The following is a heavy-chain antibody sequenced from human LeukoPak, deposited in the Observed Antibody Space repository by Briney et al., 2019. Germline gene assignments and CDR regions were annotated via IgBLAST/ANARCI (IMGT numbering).Heavy chain of an antibody. D-gene: IGHD3-22*01. CDR3: ARAYGSSGYYQLPIDY. J-gene: IGHJ4*02. CDR2: ISGSGGST. V-gene: IGHV3-23*01. Sequence: GGSLRLSCGASGFTFSSYAMNWVRQAPGKGLEWVSCISGSGGSTYYADSVKGRFTISRDNSKNTLFLQMNSLRVEDTALYYCARAYGSSGYYQLPIDYWGQGTLVTVSS. CDR1: GFTFSSYA.